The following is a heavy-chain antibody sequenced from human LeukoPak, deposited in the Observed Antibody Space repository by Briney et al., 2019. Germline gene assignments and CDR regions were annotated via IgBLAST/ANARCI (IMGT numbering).Heavy chain of an antibody. CDR1: GGSIKTYY. CDR3: VRDQSEFDS. Sequence: SETLSLTCSVSGGSIKTYYWTWIRHPPGKGLEWIGYIHYSGSTDSNPSLMGRVTISLDTSKSQFSLELRSVTAADTAVYYCVRDQSEFDSWGQGTVVTVSS. J-gene: IGHJ4*02. CDR2: IHYSGST. V-gene: IGHV4-59*01.